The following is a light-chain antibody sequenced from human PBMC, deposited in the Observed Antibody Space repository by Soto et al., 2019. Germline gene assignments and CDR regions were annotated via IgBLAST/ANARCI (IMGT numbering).Light chain of an antibody. CDR1: ESIGRY. V-gene: IGKV1-5*03. Sequence: IQMTQSPSTLSASVGDRVTITCRASESIGRYLAWYQQKPGQAPKLLIYKASTLESGVPSRISGSGSGTEFTLPISSLQPDDFATYYCQQYNSYLYAFGQGTKLEIK. CDR2: KAS. J-gene: IGKJ2*01. CDR3: QQYNSYLYA.